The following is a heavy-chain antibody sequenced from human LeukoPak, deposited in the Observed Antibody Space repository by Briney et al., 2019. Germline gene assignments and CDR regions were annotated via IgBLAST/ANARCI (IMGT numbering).Heavy chain of an antibody. D-gene: IGHD3-10*01. CDR2: IKSKTDGGTT. J-gene: IGHJ5*02. V-gene: IGHV3-15*01. Sequence: GGSLRLSCAASGFTFSNAWMSWVRQAPGKGLEWVGRIKSKTDGGTTDYAAPVKGRFTISRDDSKNTLYLQMNSLRAEDTAVYYCVGYYYGSGSPFDPWGQGTLVTVSS. CDR3: VGYYYGSGSPFDP. CDR1: GFTFSNAW.